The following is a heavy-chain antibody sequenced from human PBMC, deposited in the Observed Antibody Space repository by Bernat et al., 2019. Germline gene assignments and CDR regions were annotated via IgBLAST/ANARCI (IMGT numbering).Heavy chain of an antibody. V-gene: IGHV3-23*01. CDR2: ISGCGGST. J-gene: IGHJ6*02. Sequence: EVQLLESGGGLVQPGGFMRLFCSASGVNFSSYAMSWVRQAPGKGLEWVLAISGCGGSTYYPDSVNGRFTNSRDNSTNTLLLQMSSLRAGDTAVYYCTIGRGSYYDGSGSYNYYCYYGMDVWGQGTTVTVSS. D-gene: IGHD3-10*01. CDR1: GVNFSSYA. CDR3: TIGRGSYYDGSGSYNYYCYYGMDV.